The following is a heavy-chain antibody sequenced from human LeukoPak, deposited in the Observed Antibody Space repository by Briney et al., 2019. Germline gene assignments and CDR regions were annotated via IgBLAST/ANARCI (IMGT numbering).Heavy chain of an antibody. J-gene: IGHJ5*02. Sequence: PSETLSLTCTVSGGSISDYYWNWMRQPPGKGLEWIGYIYYSGRTNYNPSLKSRVSISVDTSKNQFSLKLSSVTAADTAVYYCARGTKNWFDPWGQGTLVTVSS. V-gene: IGHV4-59*01. CDR2: IYYSGRT. CDR3: ARGTKNWFDP. CDR1: GGSISDYY.